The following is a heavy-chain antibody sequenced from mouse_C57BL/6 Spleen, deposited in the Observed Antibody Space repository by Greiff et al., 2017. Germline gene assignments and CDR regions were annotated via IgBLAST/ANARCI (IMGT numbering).Heavy chain of an antibody. CDR3: ASSGGSSNWYFDV. CDR2: IDPSDSYT. Sequence: VQLQQPGAELVRPGTSVKLSCKASGYTFTSYWMHWVKQRPGQGLEWIGVIDPSDSYTNYNQKFTGKATLTVDTSSSTAYMQLSSLTSEDSAVYYCASSGGSSNWYFDVWGTGTTVTVSS. D-gene: IGHD1-1*01. J-gene: IGHJ1*03. V-gene: IGHV1-59*01. CDR1: GYTFTSYW.